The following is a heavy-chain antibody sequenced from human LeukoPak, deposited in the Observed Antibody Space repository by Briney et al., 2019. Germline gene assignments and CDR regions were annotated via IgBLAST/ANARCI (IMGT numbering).Heavy chain of an antibody. J-gene: IGHJ4*02. CDR3: ARYNGAKRGNYYDSSGYPYYFDY. D-gene: IGHD3-22*01. Sequence: ASVKVSCKASGYTFTSYGISWVRQAPGQGLEWMGRIIPILGIANYAQKFQGRVTITADKSTSTAYMELSSLRSEDTAVYYCARYNGAKRGNYYDSSGYPYYFDYWGQGTLVTVSS. CDR2: IIPILGIA. CDR1: GYTFTSYG. V-gene: IGHV1-69*04.